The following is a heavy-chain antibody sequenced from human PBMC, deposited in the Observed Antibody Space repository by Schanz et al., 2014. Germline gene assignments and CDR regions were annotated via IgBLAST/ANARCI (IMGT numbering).Heavy chain of an antibody. CDR3: GRGGGAYPQKYGMDV. J-gene: IGHJ6*02. V-gene: IGHV1-46*01. D-gene: IGHD3-16*01. CDR1: GYSFTTYF. CDR2: ISPSGGST. Sequence: VHLMQSGAEAKKPGASVKVSCKAFGYSFTTYFIHWVRLAPGQGFEWMGLISPSGGSTSYAQKCQGRVTMTRDTSPSSVYMDRGGVTSEATDVYSCGRGGGAYPQKYGMDVWGQGTTVTVSS.